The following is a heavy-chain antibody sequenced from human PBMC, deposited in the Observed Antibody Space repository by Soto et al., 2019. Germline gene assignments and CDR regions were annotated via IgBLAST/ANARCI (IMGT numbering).Heavy chain of an antibody. J-gene: IGHJ5*02. V-gene: IGHV4-31*03. CDR3: ARGGCSGGSCGIDP. D-gene: IGHD2-15*01. CDR2: IYYSGST. Sequence: SXTLSLTCTVSGGSMSSGGYYWSWIRQHPGKGLQWIGYIYYSGSTYYNPSLKSRVTISVDTSKNQFSLKLSSVTAADTAVYYCARGGCSGGSCGIDPWGQGTLVTVSS. CDR1: GGSMSSGGYY.